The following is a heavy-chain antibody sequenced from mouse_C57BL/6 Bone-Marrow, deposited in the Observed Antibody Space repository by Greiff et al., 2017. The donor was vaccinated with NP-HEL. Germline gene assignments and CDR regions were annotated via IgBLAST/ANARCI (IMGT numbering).Heavy chain of an antibody. V-gene: IGHV2-2*01. CDR3: ARDFYYDYDGAY. D-gene: IGHD2-4*01. Sequence: VQLQQSGPGLVQPSQSLSITCTVSGFSLTSYGVHWVRQSPGKGLEWLGVIWSGGSTDYNAAFISRLSISKDNSKSQVFFKMNSLQADDKAIYYCARDFYYDYDGAYWGQGTLVTVSA. CDR2: IWSGGST. CDR1: GFSLTSYG. J-gene: IGHJ3*01.